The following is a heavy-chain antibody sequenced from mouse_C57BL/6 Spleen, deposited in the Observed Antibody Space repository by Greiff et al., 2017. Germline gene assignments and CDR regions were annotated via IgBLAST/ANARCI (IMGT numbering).Heavy chain of an antibody. J-gene: IGHJ4*01. V-gene: IGHV1-15*01. CDR3: TTPYDYDDGEYAMDY. CDR1: GYTFTDYE. Sequence: QVQLQQSGAELVRPGASVTLSCKASGYTFTDYEMHWVKQTPVHGLEWIGAIDPETGGTAYNQKFKGKAILTADKSSSTAYMELRSLTSEDSAVYYCTTPYDYDDGEYAMDYWGQGTSVTVSS. D-gene: IGHD2-4*01. CDR2: IDPETGGT.